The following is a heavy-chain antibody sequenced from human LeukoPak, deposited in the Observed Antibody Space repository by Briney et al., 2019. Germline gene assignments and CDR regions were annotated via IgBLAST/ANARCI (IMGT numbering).Heavy chain of an antibody. CDR3: AKGSGIAAAGYFQH. D-gene: IGHD6-13*01. Sequence: GGSLRLSCAASGFTFDDYAMHWVRQVPGKGLEWVSLISWDGGSTYYADSVKGRFTISRDNSKNSLYLQMNSLRAEDTALYYCAKGSGIAAAGYFQHWGQGTLVTVSS. CDR1: GFTFDDYA. J-gene: IGHJ1*01. CDR2: ISWDGGST. V-gene: IGHV3-43D*03.